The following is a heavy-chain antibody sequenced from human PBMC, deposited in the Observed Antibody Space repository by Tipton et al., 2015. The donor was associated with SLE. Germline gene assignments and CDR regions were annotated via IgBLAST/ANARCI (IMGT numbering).Heavy chain of an antibody. CDR1: GFIFRNYY. Sequence: GSLRLSCAASGFIFRNYYMHWVRQVPGRGLVWISRISGDGKKTYYAEFVKGRFTISRDNAKNTLYLQMNDLRVEDSAVYYCARSLDPWGQGTLVTVSS. V-gene: IGHV3-74*01. CDR3: ARSLDP. J-gene: IGHJ5*02. CDR2: ISGDGKKT.